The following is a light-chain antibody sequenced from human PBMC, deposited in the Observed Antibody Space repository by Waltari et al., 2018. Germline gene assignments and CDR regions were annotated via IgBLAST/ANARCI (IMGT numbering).Light chain of an antibody. CDR2: WAS. Sequence: DIVMTQSPDSLAVSLGERATINCKSSQSVLYRSNIKNYSASYQRKPGQPPKELIYWASTRESGVPERFSGSGSGTDFTLTISSLQAEDVAVYYCQQYYSSPPYTFGQGTKLEIK. V-gene: IGKV4-1*01. J-gene: IGKJ2*01. CDR1: QSVLYRSNIKNY. CDR3: QQYYSSPPYT.